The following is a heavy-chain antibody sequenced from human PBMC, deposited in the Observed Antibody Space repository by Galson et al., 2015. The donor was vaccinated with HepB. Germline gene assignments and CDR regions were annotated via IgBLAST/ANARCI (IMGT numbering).Heavy chain of an antibody. V-gene: IGHV3-21*01. CDR1: GFTFSSYS. CDR2: ISSSSSYI. J-gene: IGHJ4*02. D-gene: IGHD3-9*01. CDR3: ARDWAQYDYDILTGLPCG. Sequence: SLRLSCAASGFTFSSYSMNWVRQAPGKGLEWVSSISSSSSYIYYADSVKGRFTISRDNAKNSLYLQMNSLRAEDTAVYYCARDWAQYDYDILTGLPCGWGQGTLVTVSS.